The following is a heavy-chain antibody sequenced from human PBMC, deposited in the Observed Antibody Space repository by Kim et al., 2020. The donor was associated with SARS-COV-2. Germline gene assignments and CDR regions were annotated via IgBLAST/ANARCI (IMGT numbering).Heavy chain of an antibody. Sequence: YYADSVRVRFTISRDSSKNTLFLQMNSLRADDTAVYYCARAQGRRLSMTRGGGAYFEYWCPGTLVTVSS. CDR3: ARAQGRRLSMTRGGGAYFEY. V-gene: IGHV3-53*01. J-gene: IGHJ4*02. D-gene: IGHD3-10*01.